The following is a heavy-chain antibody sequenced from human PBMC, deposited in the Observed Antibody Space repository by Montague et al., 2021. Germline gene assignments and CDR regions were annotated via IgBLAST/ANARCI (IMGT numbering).Heavy chain of an antibody. V-gene: IGHV4-4*02. J-gene: IGHJ5*02. CDR1: GDSISSNYF. CDR3: AVGPESAWELLHH. CDR2: IYHGTT. D-gene: IGHD1-26*01. Sequence: SETLSLTCTVSGDSISSNYFWSWVRQPLGKRLEWIGDIYHGTTSYSPSLKGRLTVSLDTSKNQFSLTLSSVTAAVTAIYYCAVGPESAWELLHHWGQGILVTVSS.